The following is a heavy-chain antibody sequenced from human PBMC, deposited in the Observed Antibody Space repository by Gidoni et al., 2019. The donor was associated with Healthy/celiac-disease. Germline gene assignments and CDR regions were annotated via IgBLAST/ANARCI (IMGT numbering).Heavy chain of an antibody. CDR3: ARPLGKLKTYYYYGMDV. Sequence: QVQLVQSGAEVKKPGASVKVSCKASGYTFTSYDINWVRQATGQGLEWMGWMNPNSGNTGYAQKFQGRVTMTRNTSISTALSSLRSEDTAVYYCARPLGKLKTYYYYGMDVWGQGTTVTVSS. D-gene: IGHD1-7*01. CDR1: GYTFTSYD. CDR2: MNPNSGNT. J-gene: IGHJ6*02. V-gene: IGHV1-8*01.